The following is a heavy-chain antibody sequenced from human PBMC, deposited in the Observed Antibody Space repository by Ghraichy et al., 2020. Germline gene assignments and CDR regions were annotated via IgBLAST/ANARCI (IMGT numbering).Heavy chain of an antibody. Sequence: SETLSLTCTVSGYSISSGYYWGWIRQPPGKGLEWIGSIYHSGSTYYNPSLKSRVTISVDTSKNQFSLKLSSVTAADTAVYYCARDSTWTDTKSDYWGQGTLVTVSS. CDR2: IYHSGST. CDR3: ARDSTWTDTKSDY. CDR1: GYSISSGYY. V-gene: IGHV4-38-2*02. D-gene: IGHD3-3*01. J-gene: IGHJ4*02.